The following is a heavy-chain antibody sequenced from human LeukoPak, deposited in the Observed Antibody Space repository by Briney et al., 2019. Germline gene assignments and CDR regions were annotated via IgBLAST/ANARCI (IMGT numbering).Heavy chain of an antibody. CDR3: ARDIWSTGSLGWFDP. V-gene: IGHV1-18*01. CDR1: GYTFTSYG. CDR2: ISAYNGNT. D-gene: IGHD2-2*01. Sequence: ASVKVSCKASGYTFTSYGISWVRQAPGQGLEWMGWISAYNGNTNYAQKLQGRVTMTTDTSTSTAYMELRSLRSDDTAVYYCARDIWSTGSLGWFDPWGQGTLVTVSS. J-gene: IGHJ5*02.